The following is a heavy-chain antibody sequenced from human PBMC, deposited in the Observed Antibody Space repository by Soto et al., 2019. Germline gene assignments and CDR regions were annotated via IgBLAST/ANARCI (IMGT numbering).Heavy chain of an antibody. CDR2: IYYSGST. CDR3: ARERIAAAGIYY. CDR1: GGSISSGGYY. D-gene: IGHD6-13*01. J-gene: IGHJ4*02. Sequence: SETLSLTCTVSGGSISSGGYYWSWIRQHPGKGLEWIGYIYYSGSTYYNPSLKSRVTISVDTSKNQFSLKLSSVTAADTAVYYCARERIAAAGIYYWGQGTLVTVS. V-gene: IGHV4-31*03.